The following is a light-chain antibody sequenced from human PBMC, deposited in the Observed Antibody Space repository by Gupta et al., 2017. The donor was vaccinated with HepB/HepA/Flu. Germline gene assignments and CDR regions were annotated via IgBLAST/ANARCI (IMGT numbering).Light chain of an antibody. CDR2: RNN. V-gene: IGLV1-47*01. CDR3: AAWDDSLSARG. CDR1: SSNIGSTY. Sequence: ISCSGSSSNIGSTYVYWYQQLPGTDPKLLIYRNNQRPSGVPDRFAGSKSGTSASLAISGLRSEDEADDYWAAWDDSLSARGCGGGPKLT. J-gene: IGLJ3*02.